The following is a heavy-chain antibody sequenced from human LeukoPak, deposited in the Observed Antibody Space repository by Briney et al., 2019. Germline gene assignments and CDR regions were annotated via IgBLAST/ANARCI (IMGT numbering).Heavy chain of an antibody. CDR1: GYTFTGYY. CDR3: ARDYKDRWFGELCYFDY. CDR2: INPNSGGT. V-gene: IGHV1-2*02. D-gene: IGHD3-10*01. Sequence: ASVKVSCKASGYTFTGYYMHWVRQAPGQGLEWMGWINPNSGGTNSAQKFQGRVTMTRDTSISTAYMELSRLRSDDTAVYYCARDYKDRWFGELCYFDYWGQGTLVTVSS. J-gene: IGHJ4*02.